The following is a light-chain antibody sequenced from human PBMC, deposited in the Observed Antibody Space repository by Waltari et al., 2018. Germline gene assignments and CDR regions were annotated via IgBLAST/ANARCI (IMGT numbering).Light chain of an antibody. CDR2: VNSDGSH. CDR3: QTGGHGTWV. CDR1: SGQSTKI. V-gene: IGLV4-69*01. Sequence: LVLTQSPSASAALGASSKRACALSSGQSTKIIACLKQQPEKGPRYLMNVNSDGSHNKGVGIPDRFSGSSSGAERYRTIASLQAEDEADYYCQTGGHGTWVFGGGTRLTVL. J-gene: IGLJ3*02.